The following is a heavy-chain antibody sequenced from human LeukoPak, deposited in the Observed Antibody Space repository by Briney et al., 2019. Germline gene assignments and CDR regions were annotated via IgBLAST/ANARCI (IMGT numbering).Heavy chain of an antibody. J-gene: IGHJ4*02. V-gene: IGHV4-4*09. CDR2: IYTSGST. CDR3: ARRYSGSYYGSEYFDY. Sequence: SETLSLTCTVSGGSISSYYWSWIRQPPGEGLEWIGYIYTSGSTNYNPSLKSRVTISVDTSKNQFSLKLSSVTAADTAVYYCARRYSGSYYGSEYFDYWGQGTLVTVSS. D-gene: IGHD1-26*01. CDR1: GGSISSYY.